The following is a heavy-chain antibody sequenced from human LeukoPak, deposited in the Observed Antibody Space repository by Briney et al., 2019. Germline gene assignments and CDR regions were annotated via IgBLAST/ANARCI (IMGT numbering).Heavy chain of an antibody. CDR2: IRGSGGGT. D-gene: IGHD4-17*01. V-gene: IGHV3-23*01. CDR3: GRDPNGDYIGAFDF. Sequence: GGSLRLSCAASGFTFSNYAMTWVRLAPGKGLEWVSSIRGSGGGTSYADSVKGRFTMYRDNSRDTLYLQMNNLRAEDAAVYYCGRDPNGDYIGAFDFWGQGTLVTVSS. CDR1: GFTFSNYA. J-gene: IGHJ3*01.